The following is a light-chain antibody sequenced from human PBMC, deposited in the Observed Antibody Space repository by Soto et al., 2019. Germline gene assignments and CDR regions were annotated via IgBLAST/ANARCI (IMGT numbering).Light chain of an antibody. V-gene: IGLV2-14*01. CDR2: DVS. J-gene: IGLJ2*01. CDR1: SSDVGGYNY. CDR3: SSYTSSSNLV. Sequence: QSALTQPASVSGSPGQSITISCTGTSSDVGGYNYVSWYQQHPGKAPKLMIYDVSNRPSGVPNRFSGSKSGNTASLTVSGLQAEDEADYYCSSYTSSSNLVFGGGTKLTVL.